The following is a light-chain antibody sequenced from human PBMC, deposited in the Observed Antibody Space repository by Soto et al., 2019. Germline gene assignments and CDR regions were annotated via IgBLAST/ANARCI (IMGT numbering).Light chain of an antibody. V-gene: IGKV1-5*01. CDR1: QSTNSW. J-gene: IGKJ1*01. Sequence: DIQMTQSPSTLSASVGDRVTITCRASQSTNSWLAWYQQKPGKAPKVLIYDVSSLESGVPSRFSGSGSGTEFTLTINSLQPDDFATYYCQQYNTYSGTFGPGTKVDI. CDR2: DVS. CDR3: QQYNTYSGT.